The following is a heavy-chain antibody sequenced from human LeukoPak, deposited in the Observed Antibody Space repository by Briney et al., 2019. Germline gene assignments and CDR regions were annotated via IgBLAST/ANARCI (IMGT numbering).Heavy chain of an antibody. CDR2: ISGSGTDI. D-gene: IGHD5-18*01. CDR1: GFTFSDPY. J-gene: IGHJ4*02. V-gene: IGHV3-11*04. CDR3: ARTARHLDY. Sequence: PGGSLRLSCEASGFTFSDPYMSWIRQAPGKGLECPSYISGSGTDINYADSVRGRFTISRDNAKNLLYLQMNDLRVEDTAVYYCARTARHLDYWGQGTLVTVSS.